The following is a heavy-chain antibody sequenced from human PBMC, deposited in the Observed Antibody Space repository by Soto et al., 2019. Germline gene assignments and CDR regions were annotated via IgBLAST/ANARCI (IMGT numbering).Heavy chain of an antibody. V-gene: IGHV3-30*18. Sequence: PGGSLRLSCAASGFTFSSYGMHWVRQAPGKGLEWVAVISYDGSNKYYADSVKGRFTISRDNSKNTLYLQMNSLRAEDTAVYYCAKDTTYYDFWSGTTMDVWGKGTTVTVSS. D-gene: IGHD3-3*01. CDR1: GFTFSSYG. CDR3: AKDTTYYDFWSGTTMDV. CDR2: ISYDGSNK. J-gene: IGHJ6*03.